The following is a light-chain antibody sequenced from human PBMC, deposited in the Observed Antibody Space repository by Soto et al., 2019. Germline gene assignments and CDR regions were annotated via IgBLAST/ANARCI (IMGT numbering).Light chain of an antibody. J-gene: IGKJ4*01. Sequence: EIVLTQSPATLSLSPGERATLSYRASQSVGNNLAWYQQKPGQPPRLLIYDTSSRATGIPARFSGSGSGTDFTLTISSLEPEDFAVYYCQQRTKWPLTFGGGTKVEIK. V-gene: IGKV3-11*01. CDR3: QQRTKWPLT. CDR1: QSVGNN. CDR2: DTS.